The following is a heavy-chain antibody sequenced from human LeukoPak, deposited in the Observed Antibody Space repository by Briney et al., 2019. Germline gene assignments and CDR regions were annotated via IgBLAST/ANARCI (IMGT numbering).Heavy chain of an antibody. V-gene: IGHV1-8*03. CDR3: ARGIFTLKVWDY. Sequence: ASVKVSCKASGYTFTSYDINWVRQATGQGLEWMGWMNPNSGNTGYAQKFQGRVTITRNTSISTAYMELSSLRSEDTAVYYCARGIFTLKVWDYWGQGTLVTVSS. D-gene: IGHD3-16*01. CDR2: MNPNSGNT. CDR1: GYTFTSYD. J-gene: IGHJ4*02.